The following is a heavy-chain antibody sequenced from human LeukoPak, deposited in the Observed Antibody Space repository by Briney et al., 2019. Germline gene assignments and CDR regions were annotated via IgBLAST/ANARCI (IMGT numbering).Heavy chain of an antibody. CDR3: ARADILTGYYPGDWFDP. CDR2: INHSGST. D-gene: IGHD3-9*01. CDR1: GGFFSGYY. J-gene: IGHJ5*02. V-gene: IGHV4-34*01. Sequence: SETLSLTCAVYGGFFSGYYWSWIRQPPGKGLEWIGEINHSGSTNYNPSLKSRVTISVDTSKNQFSLKLSSVTAAETAVYYCARADILTGYYPGDWFDPWGQGTLVTVSS.